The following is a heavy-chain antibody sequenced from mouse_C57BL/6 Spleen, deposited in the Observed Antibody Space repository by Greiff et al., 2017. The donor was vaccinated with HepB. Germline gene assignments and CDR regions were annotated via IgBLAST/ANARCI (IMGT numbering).Heavy chain of an antibody. J-gene: IGHJ3*01. CDR1: GYTFTSYW. Sequence: VKLQQPGAELVRPGSSVKLSCKASGYTFTSYWMHWVKQRPIQGLEWIGNIDPSDSETHYNQKCKDKATLTVDKYSSTAYMQLSSLTSEDSAVYYCARNGDYGSDWFAYWGQGTLVTVSA. CDR3: ARNGDYGSDWFAY. CDR2: IDPSDSET. V-gene: IGHV1-52*01. D-gene: IGHD1-1*01.